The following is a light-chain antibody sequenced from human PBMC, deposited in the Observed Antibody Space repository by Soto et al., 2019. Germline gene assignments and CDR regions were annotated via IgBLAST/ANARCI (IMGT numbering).Light chain of an antibody. CDR3: QQYGSSPQA. Sequence: ETVLTQFPGTLSLSPGERATLSCRASQSVSSNYLAWYQQKPGQAPRLLIYGASSRATGIPDRFSGSGSGTDFTLTISRLEPEDFAVYYCQQYGSSPQAFGQGTKVEIK. CDR2: GAS. J-gene: IGKJ1*01. CDR1: QSVSSNY. V-gene: IGKV3-20*01.